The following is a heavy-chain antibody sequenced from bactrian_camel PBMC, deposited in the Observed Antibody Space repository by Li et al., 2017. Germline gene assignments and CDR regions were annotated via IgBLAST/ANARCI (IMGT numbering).Heavy chain of an antibody. D-gene: IGHD1*01. CDR3: KLGCWRGLRAW. V-gene: IGHV3-2*01. CDR1: EFTLRHYY. Sequence: HVQLVESGGGLVQPGGSLRLSCTASEFTLRHYYMRWVRQAPGQGLEWVSSISTQGTKTYYLDSVKGRFTISRDNSKNTVYLQMNSLKPEDTAMYFCKLGCWRGLRAWWGQGTQVTVS. CDR2: ISTQGTKT. J-gene: IGHJ4*01.